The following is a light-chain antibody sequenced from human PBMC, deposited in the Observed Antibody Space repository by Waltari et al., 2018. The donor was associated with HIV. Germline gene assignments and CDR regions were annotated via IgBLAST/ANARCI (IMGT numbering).Light chain of an antibody. CDR1: SRDVGCYNY. Sequence: QSALTQPASVSGSPGQSITISCTGTSRDVGCYNYVSWYQQHPGKAPKLMIYEVSNRPSGVSNRFSGSKSGNTASLTISGLQAEDEADYYCSSYTSSSTWVFGGGTKLTVL. CDR3: SSYTSSSTWV. V-gene: IGLV2-14*01. J-gene: IGLJ3*02. CDR2: EVS.